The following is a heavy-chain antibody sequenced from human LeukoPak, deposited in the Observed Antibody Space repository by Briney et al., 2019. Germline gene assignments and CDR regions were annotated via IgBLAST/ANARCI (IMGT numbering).Heavy chain of an antibody. D-gene: IGHD2-2*01. V-gene: IGHV3-30*03. Sequence: AGGSLRLSCAASGFTFSSYGMHWVRQAPGKGLDWVAVISNDGSKKYYADSVKGRFTISRDNSKNTLYLQMNSLRAEDTAVYYCAGVIVVVPAANDYWGQGTLVTVSS. CDR2: ISNDGSKK. J-gene: IGHJ4*02. CDR3: AGVIVVVPAANDY. CDR1: GFTFSSYG.